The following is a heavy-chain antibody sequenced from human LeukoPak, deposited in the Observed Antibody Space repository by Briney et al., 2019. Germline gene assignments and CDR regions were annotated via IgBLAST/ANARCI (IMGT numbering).Heavy chain of an antibody. CDR3: ARAPIAVAGTGIRYYYYYYMDV. J-gene: IGHJ6*03. D-gene: IGHD6-19*01. Sequence: SETLSLTCTVSGGSISSYYWSWIRQPPGKGLEWIGYMYYSGSTNYNPSLKSRVTISVDTSKNQFSLKLSSVTAADTAVYYCARAPIAVAGTGIRYYYYYYMDVWGKGTTVTVSS. CDR2: MYYSGST. CDR1: GGSISSYY. V-gene: IGHV4-59*01.